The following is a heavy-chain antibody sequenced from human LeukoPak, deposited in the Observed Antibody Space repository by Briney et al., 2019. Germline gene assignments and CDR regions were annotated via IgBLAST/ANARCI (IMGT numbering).Heavy chain of an antibody. CDR1: GYTFTGDY. D-gene: IGHD3-22*01. J-gene: IGHJ3*02. CDR2: INPNSGGT. Sequence: ASVKVSCKASGYTFTGDYMHWVRQAPGQGLEWMGWINPNSGGTNYAQKFQGRVTMTRDTSISTAYMELSRLRSEDTAVYYCARGNRGYDSSGYYYAHDAFDIWGQGTMVTVSS. CDR3: ARGNRGYDSSGYYYAHDAFDI. V-gene: IGHV1-2*02.